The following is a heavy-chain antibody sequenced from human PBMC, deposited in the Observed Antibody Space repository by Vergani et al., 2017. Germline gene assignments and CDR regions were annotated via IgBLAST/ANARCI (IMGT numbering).Heavy chain of an antibody. D-gene: IGHD3-3*01. V-gene: IGHV3-30*02. CDR3: VRAGRGDHGDFWSRLGP. Sequence: VQLLESGGGLVQPGGSLRLSCAASGFTFSSYGMHWVRQAPGKGLEWVAFIRYDGSNKYYADSLKGRFTISTDNSNNTLYLQMNSLRAEYTAVYYCVRAGRGDHGDFWSRLGPWGQGTRVIVSS. J-gene: IGHJ5*02. CDR1: GFTFSSYG. CDR2: IRYDGSNK.